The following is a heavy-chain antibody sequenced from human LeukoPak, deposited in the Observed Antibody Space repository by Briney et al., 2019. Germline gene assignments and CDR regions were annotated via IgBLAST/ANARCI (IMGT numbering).Heavy chain of an antibody. CDR2: ISYDGSNK. Sequence: GRSLRLSCAASGFTFSSYAMHWVRQAPGKGLEWVAVISYDGSNKYYADSVKGRFTISRDNSKNTLYLQMNSLRAEDTAVYYCARDRAFIVAYAFDIWGQGTMVTVSS. CDR3: ARDRAFIVAYAFDI. CDR1: GFTFSSYA. D-gene: IGHD5-12*01. J-gene: IGHJ3*02. V-gene: IGHV3-30*04.